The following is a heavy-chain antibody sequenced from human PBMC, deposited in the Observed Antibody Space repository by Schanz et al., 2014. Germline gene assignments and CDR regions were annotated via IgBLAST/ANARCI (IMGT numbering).Heavy chain of an antibody. D-gene: IGHD1-1*01. Sequence: QVQLQESGPGLLKPSETLSLTCTVSGGSIRSGTYYWSWIRQPAGKALEWVGRVFPNGITNYNPSLKSRVPIPLDTSKTQFSLTLPSRTAADTAGYYCARDTTWRLDLWGRGTLVTVSS. CDR2: VFPNGIT. V-gene: IGHV4-61*02. CDR1: GGSIRSGTYY. J-gene: IGHJ2*01. CDR3: ARDTTWRLDL.